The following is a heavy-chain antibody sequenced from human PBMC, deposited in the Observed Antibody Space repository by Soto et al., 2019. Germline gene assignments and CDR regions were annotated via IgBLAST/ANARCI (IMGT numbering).Heavy chain of an antibody. CDR2: IYHSGST. D-gene: IGHD2-2*01. CDR3: ARSKFFVADIVVVPAAIGGWFVP. CDR1: GGSISSGGYS. J-gene: IGHJ5*02. Sequence: LSLTCAVSGGSISSGGYSWSWIRQPPGKGLEWIGYIYHSGSTYYNPSLKSRVTISVDRSKNQFSLKLSSVTAADTAVYYCARSKFFVADIVVVPAAIGGWFVPWGQGTLVTVFS. V-gene: IGHV4-30-2*01.